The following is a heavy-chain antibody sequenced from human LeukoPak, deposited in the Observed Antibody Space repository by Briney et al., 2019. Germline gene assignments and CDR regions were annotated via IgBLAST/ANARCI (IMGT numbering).Heavy chain of an antibody. J-gene: IGHJ4*02. CDR1: GYTFTSYA. V-gene: IGHV1-18*01. D-gene: IGHD3-22*01. CDR2: ISAYNGNT. Sequence: GASVKVSCKASGYTFTSYAMHWVRQAPGQRLEWMGWISAYNGNTNYAQKLQGRVTMTTDTSTSTAYMELRSLRSDDTAVYYCARGNYYDSSGYLDYWGQGTLVTVSS. CDR3: ARGNYYDSSGYLDY.